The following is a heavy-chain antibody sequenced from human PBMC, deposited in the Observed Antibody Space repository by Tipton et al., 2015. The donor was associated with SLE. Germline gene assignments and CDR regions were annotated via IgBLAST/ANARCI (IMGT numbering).Heavy chain of an antibody. CDR1: GFTFSSYA. V-gene: IGHV3-23*03. J-gene: IGHJ4*02. D-gene: IGHD1-26*01. CDR3: ARDRVVGAEGGGYYLDY. Sequence: GSLRLSCAASGFTFSSYAMSWVRQAPGKGLEWVSVFYSAGSTYYADSVKGRFTISRDDSKNTLYLQMDSLTAEDTAVYYCARDRVVGAEGGGYYLDYWGQGTLVTVSS. CDR2: FYSAGST.